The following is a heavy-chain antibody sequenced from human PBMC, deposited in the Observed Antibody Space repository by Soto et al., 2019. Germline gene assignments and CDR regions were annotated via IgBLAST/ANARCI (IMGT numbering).Heavy chain of an antibody. J-gene: IGHJ5*02. Sequence: QVQLVESGAEVKKPGASVKVSCKASGYTFTAYYIYWVRQAPGQGLEWMGWINPNSGGTNYAQKFQGRVTMTRDTSISTAYMELSRLRSDDTAVYYCAREGQYVRYFSPWGQGTLVTVSS. CDR3: AREGQYVRYFSP. V-gene: IGHV1-2*02. CDR1: GYTFTAYY. CDR2: INPNSGGT. D-gene: IGHD3-9*01.